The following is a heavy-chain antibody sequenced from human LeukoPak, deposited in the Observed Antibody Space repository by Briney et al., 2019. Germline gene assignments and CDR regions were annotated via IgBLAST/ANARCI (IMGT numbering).Heavy chain of an antibody. D-gene: IGHD1-26*01. CDR2: ISSSSYPI. J-gene: IGHJ4*02. V-gene: IGHV3-48*01. CDR1: ALTFSSYS. CDR3: ARGRSSGSYSGEY. Sequence: PGGALRLVCAASALTFSSYSMNWVLHAPGRGLDWVSYISSSSYPIYYADSVKGRFTISRDNARNSLYLEMNSLRAEDTAVYYCARGRSSGSYSGEYWGQGTLVTVSS.